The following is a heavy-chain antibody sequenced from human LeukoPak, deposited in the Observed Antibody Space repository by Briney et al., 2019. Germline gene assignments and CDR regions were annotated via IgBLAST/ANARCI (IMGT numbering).Heavy chain of an antibody. V-gene: IGHV1-8*01. D-gene: IGHD3-22*01. CDR3: ASMTYDSTKREVNWFDP. Sequence: ASVKVSCKASGYSFTSYDINWVRQATGQGLEWMGWMNSNSGNTVYAQKFQGRVTMTRNTYIRAVYMVLSSLRSEDTSVYYCASMTYDSTKREVNWFDPRGQGTLVTV. J-gene: IGHJ5*02. CDR1: GYSFTSYD. CDR2: MNSNSGNT.